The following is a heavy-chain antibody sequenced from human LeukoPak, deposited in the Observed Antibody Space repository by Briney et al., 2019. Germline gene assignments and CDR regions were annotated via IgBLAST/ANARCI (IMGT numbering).Heavy chain of an antibody. Sequence: SETLSLTCAVYDGSFSGYYWSWIRQPPGKGLEWIGEINHSGSTNYNPSLKSRVTISVDTSKNQFSLKLSSVTAADTAVYYCARGSAQNYDYVWGSYRYLYYFDYWGQGTLVTVSS. CDR1: DGSFSGYY. J-gene: IGHJ4*02. CDR2: INHSGST. V-gene: IGHV4-34*01. CDR3: ARGSAQNYDYVWGSYRYLYYFDY. D-gene: IGHD3-16*02.